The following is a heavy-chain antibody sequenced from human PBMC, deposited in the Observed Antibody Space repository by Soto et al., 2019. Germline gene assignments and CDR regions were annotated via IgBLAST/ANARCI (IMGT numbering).Heavy chain of an antibody. CDR2: INPSGGST. J-gene: IGHJ4*02. CDR3: ARTELWYGDPFDY. CDR1: GGTFSNYA. D-gene: IGHD2-21*01. V-gene: IGHV1-46*01. Sequence: ASVKVSCKASGGTFSNYAFNWVRQAPGQGLEWMGIINPSGGSTSYAQKFQGRVTMTRDTSTSTVYMELSSLRSEDTAVYYCARTELWYGDPFDYWGQGTLVTVSS.